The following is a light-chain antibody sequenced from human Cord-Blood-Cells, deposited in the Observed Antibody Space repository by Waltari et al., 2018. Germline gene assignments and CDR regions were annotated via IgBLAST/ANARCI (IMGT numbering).Light chain of an antibody. CDR3: CSYAGSWV. CDR1: SSDVGSYNL. J-gene: IGLJ3*02. V-gene: IGLV2-23*01. CDR2: EGI. Sequence: QSALTQPASVSGSPGQSITISCTGTSSDVGSYNLVSWYQQHPGKAPKLMIYEGIKRPAGVSNRVSGSKSGNTASLAISGLQAEDEADYYCCSYAGSWVFGGGTKLTVL.